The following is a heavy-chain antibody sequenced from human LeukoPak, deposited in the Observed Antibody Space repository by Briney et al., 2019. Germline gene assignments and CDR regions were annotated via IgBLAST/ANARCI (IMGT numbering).Heavy chain of an antibody. CDR1: GFTFSSYG. V-gene: IGHV3-30*18. J-gene: IGHJ4*02. Sequence: TGGSLRLSCAASGFTFSSYGMHWVRQAPGKGLEWVAVISYDGSNKYYADSVKGRFTISRDNSKNTLYLQMNSLRAEDTAVYYCAKTEAPAAIRAGSDYWGQGTLVTVSS. CDR3: AKTEAPAAIRAGSDY. CDR2: ISYDGSNK. D-gene: IGHD2-2*02.